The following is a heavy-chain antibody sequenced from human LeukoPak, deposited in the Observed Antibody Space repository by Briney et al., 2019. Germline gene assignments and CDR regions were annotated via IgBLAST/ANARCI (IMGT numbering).Heavy chain of an antibody. D-gene: IGHD6-25*01. J-gene: IGHJ4*02. CDR2: IWYDGSND. Sequence: PGGSLRLSCTASGFIFSNYAMHWVRQAPGKGLEWVALIWYDGSNDQYAESVKGRFTISRDNSKNTLYLQMNSLRIEDTAVYYCAKDAADSRPDYWGQGTLVTVSS. V-gene: IGHV3-33*06. CDR3: AKDAADSRPDY. CDR1: GFIFSNYA.